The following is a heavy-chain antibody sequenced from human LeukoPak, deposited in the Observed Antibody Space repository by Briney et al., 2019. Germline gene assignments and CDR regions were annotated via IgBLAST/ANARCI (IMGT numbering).Heavy chain of an antibody. CDR1: GFSLSSYS. J-gene: IGHJ6*03. V-gene: IGHV3-21*01. CDR3: AKGDRIAAAGYYYYMDV. D-gene: IGHD6-13*01. Sequence: IPGGSLRLSCAASGFSLSSYSMNWVRQAPGKGLEWVSSISSSSSYIYYADSVKGRFTLSRDNAKKSLHLQMNSLRAEDTAVYYCAKGDRIAAAGYYYYMDVWGKGTTVTVSS. CDR2: ISSSSSYI.